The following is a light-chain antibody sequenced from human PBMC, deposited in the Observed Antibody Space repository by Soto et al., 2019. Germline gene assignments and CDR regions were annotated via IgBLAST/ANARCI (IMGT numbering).Light chain of an antibody. J-gene: IGKJ1*01. CDR2: GAS. CDR3: QQYSSPPAT. CDR1: QSVRSSY. V-gene: IGKV3-20*01. Sequence: ETVLTQSPGTLSLSPGERATLSCRASQSVRSSYLAWYQQKPGQTPRLLIYGASSRATGIPDRCSGSGSGTDFTLTISRLEPEDLAVYFCQQYSSPPATFGQGTKVEIK.